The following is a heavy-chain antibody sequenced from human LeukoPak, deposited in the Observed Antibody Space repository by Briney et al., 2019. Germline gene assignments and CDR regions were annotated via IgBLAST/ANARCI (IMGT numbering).Heavy chain of an antibody. Sequence: PSETLSLTCAVYGGSFSGYYWSWIRQPPGKGLEWIGEINHSGSTNYNPSLESRVTISVDTSKNQFSLKLSSVTAADTAVYYCARDAGYCSGGSCYTTFDYWGQGTLVTVSS. V-gene: IGHV4-34*01. CDR3: ARDAGYCSGGSCYTTFDY. J-gene: IGHJ4*02. CDR1: GGSFSGYY. CDR2: INHSGST. D-gene: IGHD2-15*01.